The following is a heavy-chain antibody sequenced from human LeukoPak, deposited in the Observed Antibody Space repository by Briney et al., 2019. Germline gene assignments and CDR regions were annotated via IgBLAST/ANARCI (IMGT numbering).Heavy chain of an antibody. CDR3: ARDNRFGELLSAEYFQH. J-gene: IGHJ1*01. D-gene: IGHD3-10*01. CDR1: GGTFSSYA. V-gene: IGHV1-69*06. Sequence: ASVKVSCKASGGTFSSYAISWVRQAPGQGLEWMGGIIPIFGTANYAQKFQGRVTITADKSTSTAYMELSSLRSEDTAVYYCARDNRFGELLSAEYFQHWGQGTLVTVSS. CDR2: IIPIFGTA.